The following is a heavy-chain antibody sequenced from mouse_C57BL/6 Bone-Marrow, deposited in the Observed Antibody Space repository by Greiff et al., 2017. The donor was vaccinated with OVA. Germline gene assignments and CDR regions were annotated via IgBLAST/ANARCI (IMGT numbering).Heavy chain of an antibody. D-gene: IGHD2-3*01. J-gene: IGHJ2*01. CDR3: TRWLLPYFDY. Sequence: VKLQQSGAELVRPGASVTLSCKASGYTFTDYEMHWVKQTPVHGLEWIGAIDPETGGTAYNQKFKGKAILTADKSSSTAYMELRSLTSEDSAVYYCTRWLLPYFDYWGQGTTLTVSS. V-gene: IGHV1-15*01. CDR2: IDPETGGT. CDR1: GYTFTDYE.